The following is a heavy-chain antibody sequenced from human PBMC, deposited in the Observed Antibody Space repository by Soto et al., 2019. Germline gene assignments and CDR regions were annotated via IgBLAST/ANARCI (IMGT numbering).Heavy chain of an antibody. Sequence: TLSLTCAVSGGSISSGGYSWSWIRQPPGKGLGWIGYIYHSGSTYYNPSLKSRVTISVDRSKNQFSLKLSSVTAADTAVYYCARGNYYYDSSGSSGAFDIWGQGTMVTVSS. CDR1: GGSISSGGYS. CDR3: ARGNYYYDSSGSSGAFDI. V-gene: IGHV4-30-2*01. D-gene: IGHD3-22*01. CDR2: IYHSGST. J-gene: IGHJ3*02.